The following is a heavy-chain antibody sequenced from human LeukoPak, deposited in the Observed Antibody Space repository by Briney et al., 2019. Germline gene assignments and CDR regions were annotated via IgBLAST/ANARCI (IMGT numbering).Heavy chain of an antibody. CDR1: GGTYSSYA. D-gene: IGHD3-16*01. J-gene: IGHJ3*02. V-gene: IGHV1-69*05. CDR3: ARIYLGAFDI. CDR2: IIPIFGTA. Sequence: SVKVSCKASGGTYSSYAISWVRQAPGQGREWMGRIIPIFGTANYAQKFQGRVTITTDESTSTAYMELSSLRSEDTAVYYCARIYLGAFDIWGQGTMVTVSS.